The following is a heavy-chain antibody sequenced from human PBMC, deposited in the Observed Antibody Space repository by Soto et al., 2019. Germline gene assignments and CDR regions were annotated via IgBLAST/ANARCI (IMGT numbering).Heavy chain of an antibody. V-gene: IGHV3-33*01. D-gene: IGHD1-7*01. CDR2: IRFDGSNE. J-gene: IGHJ4*02. CDR1: GGIFHGYG. Sequence: QEQLVESGGGVVQPGTSLRLSCAVPGGIFHGYGMHWVRQAPGKGLEWVAIIRFDGSNEEYADSVKGRFTISRDNSKKTLYLQMSTLGAEDTAVYYGARDGIGGTVFRGYLDYWGRGTVVTVSS. CDR3: ARDGIGGTVFRGYLDY.